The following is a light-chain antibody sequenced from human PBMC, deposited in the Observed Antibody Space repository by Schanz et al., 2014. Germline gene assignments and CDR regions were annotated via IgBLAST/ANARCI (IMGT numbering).Light chain of an antibody. V-gene: IGLV2-11*01. CDR2: NVN. Sequence: QSALTQPASVSGSPGQSVTISCTGTSSDVGGYDYVSWYQQHPGTVPKPMIYNVNTRPSGVPDRFSGSKSGNTASLTVSGLQAEDEADYYCCSYAGSGTNVFGTGTKLTVL. CDR3: CSYAGSGTNV. J-gene: IGLJ1*01. CDR1: SSDVGGYDY.